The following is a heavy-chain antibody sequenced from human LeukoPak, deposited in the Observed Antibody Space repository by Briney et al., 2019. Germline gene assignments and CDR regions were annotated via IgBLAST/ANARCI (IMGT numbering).Heavy chain of an antibody. CDR1: GFIVSANY. D-gene: IGHD1-26*01. V-gene: IGHV3-53*01. J-gene: IGHJ4*02. CDR3: ARLSNTRICGSGCWVDY. Sequence: PGGSLRLSCAPSGFIVSANYMSWVRQAPGKGLEWVSLIYRSGSTDYADSVKGRFTISRDNSNNTLYLQMNNLRAEDTAVYYCARLSNTRICGSGCWVDYWGQGTLVTVSS. CDR2: IYRSGST.